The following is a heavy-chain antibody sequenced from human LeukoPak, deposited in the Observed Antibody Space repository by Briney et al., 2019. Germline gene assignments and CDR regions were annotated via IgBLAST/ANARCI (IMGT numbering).Heavy chain of an antibody. CDR1: GFTFSDYA. J-gene: IGHJ4*02. V-gene: IGHV3-23*01. CDR2: ISGGSSGST. CDR3: AKDLWRITMVRGVIPPTTDY. D-gene: IGHD3-10*01. Sequence: GGSLRLSCAASGFTFSDYAMSWVRQAPGKGLEWLSVISGGSSGSTYYADSVKGRFTISRDNSKNTLYLQMNSLRAEDTAVYYCAKDLWRITMVRGVIPPTTDYWGQGTLVTVSS.